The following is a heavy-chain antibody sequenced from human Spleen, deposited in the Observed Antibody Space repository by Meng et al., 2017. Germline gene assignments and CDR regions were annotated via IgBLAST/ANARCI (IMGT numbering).Heavy chain of an antibody. CDR2: INHSGST. J-gene: IGHJ4*02. CDR1: GGSFSGYY. Sequence: QVQVQESGPGLVKPSETLSLTWAVYGGSFSGYYWSWIRQPPGKGLEWIGEINHSGSTNYNPSLKSRVTISVDTSKNQFSLKLSSVTAADTAVYYCARGPTTMAHDFDYWGQGTLVTVSS. CDR3: ARGPTTMAHDFDY. V-gene: IGHV4-34*01. D-gene: IGHD4-11*01.